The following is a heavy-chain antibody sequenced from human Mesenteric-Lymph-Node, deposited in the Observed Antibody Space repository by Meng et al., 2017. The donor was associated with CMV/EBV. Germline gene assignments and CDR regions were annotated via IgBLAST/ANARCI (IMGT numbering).Heavy chain of an antibody. CDR1: GFTFDDYA. CDR2: ISWDGGST. D-gene: IGHD1-1*01. CDR3: VTPPRHYKYNWYTYSFDY. Sequence: GESLKISCAASGFTFDDYAMHWVRQAPGKGLEWVSLISWDGGSTYYADSVKGRFTISRDNSKNTLYLQMNSLRAEDTAIYYCVTPPRHYKYNWYTYSFDYWGQGTLVTVSS. V-gene: IGHV3-43D*03. J-gene: IGHJ4*02.